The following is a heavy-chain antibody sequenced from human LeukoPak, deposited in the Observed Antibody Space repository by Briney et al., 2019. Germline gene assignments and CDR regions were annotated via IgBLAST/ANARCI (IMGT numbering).Heavy chain of an antibody. CDR2: IYYSGST. CDR3: ARGGVLEEYYFDY. V-gene: IGHV4-39*07. D-gene: IGHD3-10*01. J-gene: IGHJ4*02. CDR1: GGSISSSSYY. Sequence: SETLSLTCTVSGGSISSSSYYWGWIRLPPGKGLEWIGSIYYSGSTYYNPSLKSRVTISVDTSKNQFSLKLSSVTAADTAVYYCARGGVLEEYYFDYWGQGTLVTVSS.